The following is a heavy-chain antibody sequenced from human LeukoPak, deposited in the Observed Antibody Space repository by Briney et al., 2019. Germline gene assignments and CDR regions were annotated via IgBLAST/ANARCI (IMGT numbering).Heavy chain of an antibody. CDR2: ISAYNGNT. D-gene: IGHD1-20*01. CDR1: GYTFTSYG. V-gene: IGHV1-18*01. CDR3: ARDRYNWNYYYYGMDV. Sequence: ASVKVSCKASGYTFTSYGISWVRQAPGQGLERMGWISAYNGNTNYAQKLQGRVTMTTDTSTSTAYMELRSLRSDDTAVYYCARDRYNWNYYYYGMDVWGQGTTVTVSS. J-gene: IGHJ6*02.